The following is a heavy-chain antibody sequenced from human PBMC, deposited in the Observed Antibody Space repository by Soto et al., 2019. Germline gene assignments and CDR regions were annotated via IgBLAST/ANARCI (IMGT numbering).Heavy chain of an antibody. Sequence: GGSLILFCAASGFTFCNAWINWVRHTPEQGLEWVGRIKSKADGGTTDFAASVKGRFAISRDDSINMVFMQMNSLKTEDTAVYYCTTDSYITMIPVRFDYCCRGTLVTASS. CDR1: GFTFCNAW. CDR3: TTDSYITMIPVRFDY. J-gene: IGHJ4*01. CDR2: IKSKADGGTT. D-gene: IGHD3-22*01. V-gene: IGHV3-15*07.